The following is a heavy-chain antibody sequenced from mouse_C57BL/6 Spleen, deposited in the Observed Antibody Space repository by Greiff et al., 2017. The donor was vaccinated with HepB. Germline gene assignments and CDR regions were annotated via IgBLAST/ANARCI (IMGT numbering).Heavy chain of an antibody. J-gene: IGHJ4*01. V-gene: IGHV1-69*01. D-gene: IGHD2-2*01. Sequence: VQLQQSGAELVMPGASVKLSCKASGYTFTSYWMHWVKQRPGQGLEWIGEIDPSDSYTNYNQKFKGKSTLTVDKSSSTAYMQLSSLTSEDSAVFYVARSTGYVYAMDYWGQGTSVTVSS. CDR1: GYTFTSYW. CDR3: ARSTGYVYAMDY. CDR2: IDPSDSYT.